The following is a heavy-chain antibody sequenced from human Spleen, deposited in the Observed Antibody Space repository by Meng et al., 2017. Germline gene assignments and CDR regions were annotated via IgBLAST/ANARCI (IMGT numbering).Heavy chain of an antibody. CDR2: INHSERT. J-gene: IGHJ4*02. CDR1: GGSISSSSHY. Sequence: GSLRLSCTVSGGSISSSSHYCGWIRQPPGKGLEWIGEINHSERTNYNPSLKSRVTISVDTSKNQFSLKLSSVTAADTAMYYCARAYGDYYGSGSYTDWGQGTLVTVSS. D-gene: IGHD3-10*01. CDR3: ARAYGDYYGSGSYTD. V-gene: IGHV4-39*07.